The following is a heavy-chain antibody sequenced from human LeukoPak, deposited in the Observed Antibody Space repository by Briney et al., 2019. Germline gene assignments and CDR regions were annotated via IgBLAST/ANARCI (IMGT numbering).Heavy chain of an antibody. CDR1: GFTFSSYA. CDR2: ISYDGSNK. V-gene: IGHV3-30*14. J-gene: IGHJ5*02. Sequence: GGSLRLSCAASGFTFSSYAMHWVRQAPGKGLEWVAVISYDGSNKYYADSVKGRFTISRDNSKNTLYLQMNSLRAEDTAVYYCAGQTHFEPWGQGTLVTVSS. CDR3: AGQTHFEP.